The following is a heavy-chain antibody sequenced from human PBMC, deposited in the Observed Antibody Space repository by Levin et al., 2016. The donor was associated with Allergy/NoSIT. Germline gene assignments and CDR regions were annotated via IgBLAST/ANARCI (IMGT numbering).Heavy chain of an antibody. D-gene: IGHD3-9*01. V-gene: IGHV4-34*01. J-gene: IGHJ3*01. CDR3: VREDDIMDAFDV. Sequence: PGKGLEWIGEINHSGSTNYNPSLKSRVTVSVDTSKSQFSLKLSSVTAADTAVYYCVREDDIMDAFDVWGQGTTVTVSS. CDR2: INHSGST.